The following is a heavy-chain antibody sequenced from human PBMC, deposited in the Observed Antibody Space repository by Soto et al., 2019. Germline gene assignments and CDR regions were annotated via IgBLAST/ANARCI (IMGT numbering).Heavy chain of an antibody. CDR2: ISGSGGST. J-gene: IGHJ6*02. D-gene: IGHD2-2*03. Sequence: PGGSLRLSCAASGFTFSSYAMSWVRQAPGKGLEWVSAISGSGGSTYYADSVKGRFTISRDNAKNSLYLQMNSLRDEDMAVYYCARDGYCVSSSCSFFPVVRGQGTTVSVSS. CDR3: ARDGYCVSSSCSFFPVV. CDR1: GFTFSSYA. V-gene: IGHV3-23*01.